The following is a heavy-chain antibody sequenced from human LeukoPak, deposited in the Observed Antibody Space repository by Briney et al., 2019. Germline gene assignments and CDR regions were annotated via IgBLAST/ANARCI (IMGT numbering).Heavy chain of an antibody. D-gene: IGHD5-18*01. Sequence: ASVKVSCKASGYSFTGYYIHWVRQAPGQGLEWMGRINPNSAGTNYAQKFQGRVTMTRDTSINPAYMELSRLRSDDTAVYYCAREYSYAHYFDNWGQGTLVTVSS. V-gene: IGHV1-2*06. CDR2: INPNSAGT. J-gene: IGHJ4*02. CDR1: GYSFTGYY. CDR3: AREYSYAHYFDN.